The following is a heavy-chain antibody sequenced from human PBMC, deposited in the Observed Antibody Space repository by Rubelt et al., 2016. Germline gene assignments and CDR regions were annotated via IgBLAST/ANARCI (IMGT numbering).Heavy chain of an antibody. D-gene: IGHD2-15*01. V-gene: IGHV2-70*15. Sequence: QVTLRESGPALVKPTQTLTLTCSFSGFSLSTSGMSVTWVRQPPGKALEWLARIDWDDGKYYRTSLKTRLPLSRDTSQNQVVLTMTNMEAMDTGTYYCERMRAYCRDGSCYSYYYGMDVWGQGATVTISS. CDR1: GFSLSTSGMS. J-gene: IGHJ6*02. CDR2: IDWDDGK. CDR3: ERMRAYCRDGSCYSYYYGMDV.